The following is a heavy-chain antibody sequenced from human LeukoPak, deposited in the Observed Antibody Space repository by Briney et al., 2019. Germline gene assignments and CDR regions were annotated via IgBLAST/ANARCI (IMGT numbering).Heavy chain of an antibody. Sequence: ASVKVSCKASGYTFTSYYMHWVRQAPGQGLEWMGIINPSGGSTSHAQKFQGRVTMTRDTSTSTVYMELSSLRSEDTAVYYCARDSYYDSSGYCLDYWGQGTLVTVSS. V-gene: IGHV1-46*01. D-gene: IGHD3-22*01. J-gene: IGHJ4*02. CDR2: INPSGGST. CDR3: ARDSYYDSSGYCLDY. CDR1: GYTFTSYY.